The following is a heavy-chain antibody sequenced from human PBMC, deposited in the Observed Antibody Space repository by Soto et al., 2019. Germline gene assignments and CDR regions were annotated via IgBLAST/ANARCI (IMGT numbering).Heavy chain of an antibody. CDR2: INHSGST. CDR1: GGSFSGYY. V-gene: IGHV4-34*01. D-gene: IGHD3-3*01. CDR3: ARGLGYDFWSGYPPYYYYGMDV. Sequence: PSETLSLTCAVYGGSFSGYYWSWIRQPPGKGLEWIGEINHSGSTNYNPSLKSRVTISVDTSKNQFSLKLSSVTAADTAVYYCARGLGYDFWSGYPPYYYYGMDVWGQGTTVTVSS. J-gene: IGHJ6*02.